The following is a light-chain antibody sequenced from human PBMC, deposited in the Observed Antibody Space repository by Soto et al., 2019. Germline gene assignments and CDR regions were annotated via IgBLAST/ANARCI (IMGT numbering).Light chain of an antibody. Sequence: QSALTQPASVSGSAGQSITISCTGTSSDVGRYNYVSWYQQHPGKAPKLMIYDVSNRPSGVSNRFSGSKSGNTASLTISGLQAEDEADYYCTSYTSASADVVFGGGTKLTVL. CDR2: DVS. CDR3: TSYTSASADVV. J-gene: IGLJ2*01. V-gene: IGLV2-14*01. CDR1: SSDVGRYNY.